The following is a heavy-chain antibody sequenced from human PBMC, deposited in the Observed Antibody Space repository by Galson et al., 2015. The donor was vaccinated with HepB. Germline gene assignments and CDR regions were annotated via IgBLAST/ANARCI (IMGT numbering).Heavy chain of an antibody. CDR1: GFTFSTHA. CDR2: ISYHGSSK. J-gene: IGHJ5*02. D-gene: IGHD5-24*01. V-gene: IGHV3-30-3*01. Sequence: SLRLSCAASGFTFSTHAMHWVRQAPGKGLEWVAIISYHGSSKYYADSVKGRFTVSRDNSENTLYLQMNSLRPEDTAVYYCARNPYNSYWFDPWGQGTLVTVSS. CDR3: ARNPYNSYWFDP.